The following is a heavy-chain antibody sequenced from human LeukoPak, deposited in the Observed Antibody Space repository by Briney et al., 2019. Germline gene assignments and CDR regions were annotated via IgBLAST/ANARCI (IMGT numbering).Heavy chain of an antibody. V-gene: IGHV4-30-4*08. Sequence: PSETLSLTCAVSVGSISIGNYYWSWVRQPPGRGLEWIGYIYYSGSTYYNPSIKSRVTISADTSENQLSLKVSSVTAADTAVYYCARLFGVMRDFDYWGQGTLVTVSS. CDR1: VGSISIGNYY. CDR2: IYYSGST. J-gene: IGHJ4*02. CDR3: ARLFGVMRDFDY. D-gene: IGHD3-3*01.